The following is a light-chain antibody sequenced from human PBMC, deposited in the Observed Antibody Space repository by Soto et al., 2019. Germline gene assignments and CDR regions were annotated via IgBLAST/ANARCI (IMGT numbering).Light chain of an antibody. Sequence: QSALTQPASVSGSPGQSITISCTGTSSDVGGYIYVSWYQQHPGKAPKLMIYNVSNRPSGVSNRFSGSKSGNTASLTISGLQAEDEADYYCSSYTGSSAVVFGGGTKLTVL. V-gene: IGLV2-14*01. J-gene: IGLJ2*01. CDR3: SSYTGSSAVV. CDR1: SSDVGGYIY. CDR2: NVS.